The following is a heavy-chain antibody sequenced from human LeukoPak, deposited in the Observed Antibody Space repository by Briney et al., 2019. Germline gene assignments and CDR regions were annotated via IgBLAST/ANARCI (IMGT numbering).Heavy chain of an antibody. CDR1: GFTFSNHA. CDR3: ARGEEFYDSSGYRRLDS. J-gene: IGHJ4*02. CDR2: INSNGANT. Sequence: PGGSLRLSCAASGFTFSNHAMHWVRQAPGKALEYVAVINSNGANTFHAKSLNDRFTISRDNSKNILYLQMDSLRAEDMAVYYCARGEEFYDSSGYRRLDSWGQGTLVVVSS. D-gene: IGHD3-22*01. V-gene: IGHV3-64*01.